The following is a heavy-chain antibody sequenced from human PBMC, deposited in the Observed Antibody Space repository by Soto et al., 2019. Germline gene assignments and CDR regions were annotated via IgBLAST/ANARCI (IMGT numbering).Heavy chain of an antibody. CDR1: GFTFRDYY. J-gene: IGHJ6*02. CDR2: IDSSTKYT. Sequence: QVQLVESGGGLVRPGGSLRLSCEASGFTFRDYYMTWFRQAPGKGLEWLSYIDSSTKYTNYADSVKGRFTISRDNAKNSLYLQMNSLIADDTAVYYCAREYYYTMDVRGQGTMVTVSS. CDR3: AREYYYTMDV. V-gene: IGHV3-11*05.